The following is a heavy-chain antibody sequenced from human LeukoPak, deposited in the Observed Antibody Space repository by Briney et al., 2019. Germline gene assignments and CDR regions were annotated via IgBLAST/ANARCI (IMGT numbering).Heavy chain of an antibody. CDR1: GFLISTSGVG. V-gene: IGHV2-5*01. J-gene: IGHJ5*02. D-gene: IGHD3-16*02. CDR2: IYWNDDK. CDR3: GHCPQYYDNVWGSYRKSNWFDP. Sequence: SGPTLVNPTQTRTLTCTFSGFLISTSGVGVGWIRQPPGKALEWLALIYWNDDKWHSPSLKSRLTITKDTSKNQVVLTMTNMDPVDTATYYCGHCPQYYDNVWGSYRKSNWFDPWGQGILVTVSS.